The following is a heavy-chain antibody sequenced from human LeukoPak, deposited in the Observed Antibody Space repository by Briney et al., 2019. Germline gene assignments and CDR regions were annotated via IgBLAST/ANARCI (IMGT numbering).Heavy chain of an antibody. J-gene: IGHJ4*02. D-gene: IGHD3-10*01. CDR3: ARQSLRFGEYTYDY. CDR1: GYSFTSYW. V-gene: IGHV5-51*01. Sequence: GESVKISCKGSGYSFTSYWIGWVRQMPGKGLEWMGIIYPGDSDTRYSPSFQGQVTISADKSISTAYLQWSSLKASDTAMYYCARQSLRFGEYTYDYCGQGTLVTVSS. CDR2: IYPGDSDT.